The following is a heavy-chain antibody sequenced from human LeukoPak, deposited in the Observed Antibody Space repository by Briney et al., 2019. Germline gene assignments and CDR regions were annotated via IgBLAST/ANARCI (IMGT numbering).Heavy chain of an antibody. CDR3: AKDITYGGNSPMEYYFDY. Sequence: GASVKVSCKASGYTFTSYYMHWVRQAPGQGLEWMGIINPSGGSTSYAQKFQGRVTMTRDTSTSTVYMELSSLRSEDTAVYYCAKDITYGGNSPMEYYFDYWGQGTLVTVSS. J-gene: IGHJ4*02. V-gene: IGHV1-46*01. D-gene: IGHD4-23*01. CDR2: INPSGGST. CDR1: GYTFTSYY.